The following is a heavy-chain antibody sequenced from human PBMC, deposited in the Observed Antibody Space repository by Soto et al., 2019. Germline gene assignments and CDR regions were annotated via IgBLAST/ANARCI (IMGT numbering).Heavy chain of an antibody. CDR2: IIPIFGTA. CDR3: AREDYDILTGYSY. Sequence: GASVKVSCKASGGTFSSYASSWVRQAPGQGLEWMGGIIPIFGTANYAQKFQGRVTITADESTSTAYMELSSLRSEDTAVYYCAREDYDILTGYSYWGQGTLVTVSS. J-gene: IGHJ4*02. D-gene: IGHD3-9*01. CDR1: GGTFSSYA. V-gene: IGHV1-69*13.